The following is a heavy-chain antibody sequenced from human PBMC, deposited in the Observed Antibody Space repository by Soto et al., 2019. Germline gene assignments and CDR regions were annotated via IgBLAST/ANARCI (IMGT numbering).Heavy chain of an antibody. Sequence: QVQLVQSGAEVKKPGASVKVSCKASGYTFTDYFIHWVRQAPGQGFEWMGWINPNSRGTNYAQKFQGRVTMTRHTSNSSAYMELRWLRSDDTAVYYCARVTLKAGNWFDPWGQGTLVTVSS. J-gene: IGHJ5*02. CDR3: ARVTLKAGNWFDP. CDR1: GYTFTDYF. V-gene: IGHV1-2*02. CDR2: INPNSRGT.